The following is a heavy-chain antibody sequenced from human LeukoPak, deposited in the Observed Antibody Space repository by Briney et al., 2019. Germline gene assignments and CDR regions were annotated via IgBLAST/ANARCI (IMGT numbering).Heavy chain of an antibody. D-gene: IGHD3-10*02. CDR2: INHSGST. J-gene: IGHJ6*02. Sequence: PSETLSLTCTVSGGSISSGDHYWSWIRQPPGKGLEWIGEINHSGSTNYNPSLKSRVTISVDTSKNQFSLKLSSVTAADTAVYYRARHNDYYVVGGMDVWGQGTTVTVSS. CDR3: ARHNDYYVVGGMDV. V-gene: IGHV4-61*08. CDR1: GGSISSGDHY.